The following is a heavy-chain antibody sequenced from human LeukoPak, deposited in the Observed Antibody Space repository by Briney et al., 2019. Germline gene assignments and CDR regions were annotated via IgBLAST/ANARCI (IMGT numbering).Heavy chain of an antibody. CDR1: GFTFSSYS. D-gene: IGHD3-10*01. V-gene: IGHV3-48*01. Sequence: GGSLRPSCAASGFTFSSYSMNWVRQAPGKGLEWVSYISSSSSTIYYADSVKGRFTISRDNAKNSLYLQMNSLRAEDTAVYYCARVTMVRGVNYWGQGTLVTVSS. CDR3: ARVTMVRGVNY. J-gene: IGHJ4*02. CDR2: ISSSSSTI.